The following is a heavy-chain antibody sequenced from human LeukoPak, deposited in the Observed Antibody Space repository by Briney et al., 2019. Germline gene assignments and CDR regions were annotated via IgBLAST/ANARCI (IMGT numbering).Heavy chain of an antibody. CDR1: GFSFEDYG. J-gene: IGHJ6*02. CDR2: INDNGDKT. D-gene: IGHD2-8*01. V-gene: IGHV3-9*01. CDR3: AKHLRATNTYLFYGLDV. Sequence: PGGSLRLSCEVSGFSFEDYGMHWVRQPPGKGLEWVSSINDNGDKTDYADSVKGRFTVSRDNAKKSLYLQMNSLRPEDTAQYYCAKHLRATNTYLFYGLDVWGPGTTVTVSS.